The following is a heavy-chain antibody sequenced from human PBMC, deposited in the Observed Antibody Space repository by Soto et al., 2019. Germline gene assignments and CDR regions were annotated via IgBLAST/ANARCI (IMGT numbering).Heavy chain of an antibody. CDR3: ARMVRRSNIDYYHYMDV. J-gene: IGHJ6*03. V-gene: IGHV1-18*01. CDR1: GYTFTSHG. D-gene: IGHD3-10*01. Sequence: QVKLVQSGAELKRPGASVKVSCKASGYTFTSHGISWVRQAPGQGLEWMGWISAKNGDTNYAQKFQGRVTVTTDTSTTTGYMELRSLRSEDTAVYYCARMVRRSNIDYYHYMDVLGTGTTVTVSS. CDR2: ISAKNGDT.